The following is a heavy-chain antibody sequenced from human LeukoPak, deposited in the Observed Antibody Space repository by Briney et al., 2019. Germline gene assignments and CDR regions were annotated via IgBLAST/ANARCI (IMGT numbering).Heavy chain of an antibody. V-gene: IGHV3-23*01. D-gene: IGHD5-12*01. J-gene: IGHJ4*02. CDR2: ISGSGGST. CDR1: GFTFSSYA. Sequence: GGSLRLSCAASGFTFSSYAMSWFRQAPGKGLEWVSAISGSGGSTYYADSVKGRFTISRDNSKNTLYLQMNSLRAEDTAVYYCATRNIVATISPYWGQGTLVTVSS. CDR3: ATRNIVATISPY.